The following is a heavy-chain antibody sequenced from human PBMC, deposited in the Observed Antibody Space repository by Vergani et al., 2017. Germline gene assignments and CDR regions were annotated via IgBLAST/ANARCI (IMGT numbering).Heavy chain of an antibody. J-gene: IGHJ4*02. D-gene: IGHD2-2*02. CDR1: GFTFSSYW. CDR2: INSDGSST. V-gene: IGHV3-74*01. CDR3: ARAYCSGARCYTGGDY. Sequence: EVQLVESGGGLVQPGGSLRLSCAASGFTFSSYWMHWVRQAPGKGLVWVSRINSDGSSTSYADSVKGRFTISRDNAKNTLYLQMNSLRAEDTAVYYCARAYCSGARCYTGGDYWGEGTLVTVSS.